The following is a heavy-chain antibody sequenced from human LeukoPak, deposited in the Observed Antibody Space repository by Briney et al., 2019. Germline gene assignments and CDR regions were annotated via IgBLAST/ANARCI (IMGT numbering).Heavy chain of an antibody. CDR3: VITVNLIDY. CDR1: GFTVGSNY. J-gene: IGHJ4*02. V-gene: IGHV3-66*01. D-gene: IGHD3-22*01. CDR2: IYSGGST. Sequence: GGSLRLSCAASGFTVGSNYMSWVRQAPGRGLEWVSVIYSGGSTYYADSVKGRFTISRDNSKNTLYLQMNSLRAEDTAVYYSVITVNLIDYWGQGTLVTVSS.